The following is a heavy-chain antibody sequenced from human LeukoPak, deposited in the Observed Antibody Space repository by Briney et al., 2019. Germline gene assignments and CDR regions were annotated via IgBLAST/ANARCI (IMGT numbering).Heavy chain of an antibody. D-gene: IGHD6-13*01. V-gene: IGHV3-30-3*01. CDR1: GFSFSSYA. CDR2: ISYDGSNK. Sequence: PGRSLRLSCAASGFSFSSYAMYWVRQAPGKGLEWVAVISYDGSNKYYADSVKGRFTISRDNSKSTLDLQMNSLRVEDTAVYYCAKDRYSSSSTFTINPFDYWGQGILVTVSS. CDR3: AKDRYSSSSTFTINPFDY. J-gene: IGHJ4*02.